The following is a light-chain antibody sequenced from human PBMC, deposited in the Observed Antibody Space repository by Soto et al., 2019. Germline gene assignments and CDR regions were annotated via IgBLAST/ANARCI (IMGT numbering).Light chain of an antibody. Sequence: ETVMTQSPATLSVSPGERATLSCTASQSVSSNLAWYQQKPGQAPRLLIYGASTRATGISARFSGSGSGTEFTLTISSLQSEDFAVYYCQQYKDWPRTLGQRTKV. J-gene: IGKJ1*01. CDR1: QSVSSN. V-gene: IGKV3-15*01. CDR2: GAS. CDR3: QQYKDWPRT.